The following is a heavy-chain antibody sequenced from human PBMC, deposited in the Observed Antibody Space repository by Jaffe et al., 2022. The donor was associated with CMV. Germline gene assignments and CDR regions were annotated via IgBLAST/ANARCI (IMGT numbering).Heavy chain of an antibody. D-gene: IGHD6-13*01. Sequence: EVQLVESGGVVVQPGGSLRLSCAASGFTFDDYTMHWVRQAPGKGLEWVSLISWDGGSTYYADSVKGRFTISRDNSKNSLYLQMNSLRTEDTALYYCAKDSQAADYYYGMDVWGQGTTVTVSS. CDR2: ISWDGGST. J-gene: IGHJ6*02. CDR3: AKDSQAADYYYGMDV. V-gene: IGHV3-43*01. CDR1: GFTFDDYT.